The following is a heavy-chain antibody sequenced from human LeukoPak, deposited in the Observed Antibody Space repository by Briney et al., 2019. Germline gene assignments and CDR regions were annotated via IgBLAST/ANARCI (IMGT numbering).Heavy chain of an antibody. Sequence: SETLSLTCTVSGGSISSYYWSWIRQPAGKGMEWIGRIYSSGSTNYNPSLKSRVTMSVDTSRNQFSLKLSSVTAADTAVYYCARIRYCSSTICYAGVHWLDPWGQGTLVTVSS. CDR2: IYSSGST. CDR3: ARIRYCSSTICYAGVHWLDP. CDR1: GGSISSYY. V-gene: IGHV4-4*07. D-gene: IGHD2-2*01. J-gene: IGHJ5*02.